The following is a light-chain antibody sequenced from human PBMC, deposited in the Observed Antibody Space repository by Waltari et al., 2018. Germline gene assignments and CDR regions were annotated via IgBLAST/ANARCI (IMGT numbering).Light chain of an antibody. CDR3: QQYDDVPIT. Sequence: DIQMTQSPASLSASVGDRVDITCQATRDITNLLRWFQQKSGRTPRLLIYEASILDTGVPSRFSGRGSGTHFTLTINDVQPEDSATYFCQQYDDVPITFGQVTRLDI. J-gene: IGKJ5*01. CDR1: RDITNL. V-gene: IGKV1-33*01. CDR2: EAS.